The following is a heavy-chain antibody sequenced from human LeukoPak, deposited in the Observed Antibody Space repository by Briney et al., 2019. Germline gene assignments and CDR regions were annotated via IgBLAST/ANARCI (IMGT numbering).Heavy chain of an antibody. CDR3: ASHLKRWHAGYDAFDI. CDR2: IYPGDSDT. J-gene: IGHJ3*02. Sequence: GESLKISCKGSGYSFTSYWIGWVRQMPGKGLEWMGIIYPGDSDTRYSPSFQGQVTISADKSISTAYLQWSSLKASDTAMYYCASHLKRWHAGYDAFDIWGQGTMVTVSS. V-gene: IGHV5-51*01. CDR1: GYSFTSYW. D-gene: IGHD2-15*01.